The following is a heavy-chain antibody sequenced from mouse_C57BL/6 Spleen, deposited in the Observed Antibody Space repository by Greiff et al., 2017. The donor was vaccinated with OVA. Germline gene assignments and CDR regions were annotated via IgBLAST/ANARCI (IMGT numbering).Heavy chain of an antibody. CDR2: IDPSDSYT. CDR3: ASGLGDYFDY. V-gene: IGHV1-69*01. Sequence: VQLQQPGAELVMPGASVKLSCKASGYTFTSYWMHWVKQRPGQGLEWIGEIDPSDSYTNYNQKFKGKSTLTVDKSSSTAYMQLSSLTSEDSAVYYCASGLGDYFDYWGQGTTLTVSS. CDR1: GYTFTSYW. D-gene: IGHD4-1*01. J-gene: IGHJ2*01.